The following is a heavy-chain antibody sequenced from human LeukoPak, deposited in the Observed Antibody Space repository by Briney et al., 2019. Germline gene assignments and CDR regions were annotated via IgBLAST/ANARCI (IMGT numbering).Heavy chain of an antibody. J-gene: IGHJ5*02. V-gene: IGHV4-4*07. CDR1: GGSIGSYY. D-gene: IGHD3-22*01. CDR2: IYTSGST. CDR3: ARGIYVYYDSSGYLDWFDP. Sequence: SETLSLTCTVSGGSIGSYYWSWIRQPAGKGLEWIGRIYTSGSTNYNPSLKSRVTMSVDTSKNQFSLKLSSVTAADTAVYYCARGIYVYYDSSGYLDWFDPWGQGTLVTVSS.